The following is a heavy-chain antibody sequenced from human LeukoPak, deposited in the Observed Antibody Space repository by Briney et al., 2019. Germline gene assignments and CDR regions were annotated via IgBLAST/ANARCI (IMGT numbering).Heavy chain of an antibody. Sequence: SETLSLTCSVSGGSIRSYYWSWIRQPPGKGLEWIGFMHHRGYTTYNPSLKSRVTFSADTSKNQFSLRLTSVTTADMAVYYCARQTPSRDGYNWSWFDPWGQGTLVTVSS. CDR2: MHHRGYT. CDR1: GGSIRSYY. CDR3: ARQTPSRDGYNWSWFDP. J-gene: IGHJ5*02. V-gene: IGHV4-59*01. D-gene: IGHD5-24*01.